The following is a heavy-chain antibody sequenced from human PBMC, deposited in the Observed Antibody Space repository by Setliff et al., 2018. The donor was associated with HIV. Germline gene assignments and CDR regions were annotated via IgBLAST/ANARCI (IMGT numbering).Heavy chain of an antibody. V-gene: IGHV1-69*05. CDR3: ALPYCSGGNCWSSASLPPAGWFDP. CDR2: IIPMYGVT. D-gene: IGHD2-15*01. Sequence: GASVKVSCKASGGTFSSYVISWVRQAPGQGPEWMGGIIPMYGVTNYAQKFQGRVTITTDESTSTAYMGLSSLRSEDTAVYYCALPYCSGGNCWSSASLPPAGWFDPWGQGTLVTVSS. J-gene: IGHJ5*02. CDR1: GGTFSSYV.